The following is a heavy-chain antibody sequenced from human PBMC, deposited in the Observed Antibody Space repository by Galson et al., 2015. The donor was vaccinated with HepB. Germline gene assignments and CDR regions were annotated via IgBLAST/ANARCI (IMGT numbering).Heavy chain of an antibody. D-gene: IGHD3-22*01. V-gene: IGHV3-15*01. Sequence: SLRLSCAASGFTFSNAWMSWVRQAPGKGLEWVGRIKSKTDGGTTDYAAPVKGRSTISRDDSKNTLYLQMNSLKTEDTAVYYCTTGLFRAYYYDSSGYYLTEYFQHWGQGTLVTVSS. J-gene: IGHJ1*01. CDR1: GFTFSNAW. CDR2: IKSKTDGGTT. CDR3: TTGLFRAYYYDSSGYYLTEYFQH.